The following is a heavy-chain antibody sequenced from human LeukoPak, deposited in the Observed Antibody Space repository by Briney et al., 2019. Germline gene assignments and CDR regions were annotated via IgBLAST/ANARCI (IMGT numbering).Heavy chain of an antibody. CDR2: IYPGDSDT. CDR1: GYSFTSYW. Sequence: GESLKISCKGSGYSFTSYWIGWVRQMPGKGLEWMGIIYPGDSDTRYRPPFQGHVTISADKTISTAYLQWSSLKASDTAMYYCARLSGYDLTYYFDYWGQGTLVTVSS. D-gene: IGHD5-12*01. J-gene: IGHJ4*02. V-gene: IGHV5-51*01. CDR3: ARLSGYDLTYYFDY.